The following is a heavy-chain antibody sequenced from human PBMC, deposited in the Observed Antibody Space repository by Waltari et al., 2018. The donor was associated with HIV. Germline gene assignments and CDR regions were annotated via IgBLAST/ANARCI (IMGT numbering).Heavy chain of an antibody. CDR2: IKQDGSEK. Sequence: EVQLVESGGGLAQPGGLLSLSCAASGFPFRYFWMSWVRQAPGKGLEWLANIKQDGSEKYYVDSVKGRFTISRDNAKNSLYLQMNSLRAEDTAVYYCASPSIRAGMDVWGQGTTVTVSS. V-gene: IGHV3-7*01. CDR1: GFPFRYFW. CDR3: ASPSIRAGMDV. D-gene: IGHD2-2*02. J-gene: IGHJ6*02.